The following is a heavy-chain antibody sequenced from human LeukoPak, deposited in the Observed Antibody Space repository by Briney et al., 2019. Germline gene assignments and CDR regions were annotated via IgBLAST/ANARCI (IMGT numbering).Heavy chain of an antibody. CDR2: IYYSGST. D-gene: IGHD3-3*01. J-gene: IGHJ5*02. CDR1: GGSISSYY. CDR3: ATTTIFGGPGRFDP. Sequence: SETLSLTCTVSGGSISSYYWSWIRQPPGKELEWIGYIYYSGSTNYNPSLKSRVTISVDTSKNQFSLKLSSVTAAYTAVYYCATTTIFGGPGRFDPWGQGTLVTVSS. V-gene: IGHV4-59*01.